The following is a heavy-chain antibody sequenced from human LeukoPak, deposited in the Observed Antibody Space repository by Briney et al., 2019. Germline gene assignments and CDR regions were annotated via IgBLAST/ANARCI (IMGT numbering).Heavy chain of an antibody. D-gene: IGHD6-13*01. CDR2: IYSGGST. CDR1: GFTVSSNY. J-gene: IGHJ4*02. CDR3: ARGPIAAAGHFDY. V-gene: IGHV3-66*01. Sequence: GGSLRLSCAASGFTVSSNYMSWVRQAPGKGLEWVSVIYSGGSTYYADSVKGRFTISRDNSKNTLYLQMNSLRAEDTAVYYCARGPIAAAGHFDYWGQGTLVTVSS.